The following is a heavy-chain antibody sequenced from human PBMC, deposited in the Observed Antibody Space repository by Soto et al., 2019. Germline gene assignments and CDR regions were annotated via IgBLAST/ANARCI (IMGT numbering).Heavy chain of an antibody. Sequence: SETLSLTCTVSGGSIRNNYWSWIRQPPGKGLEWVGYINYTGTSKYNPSLKSRVTISVDSSKNQFSLKLDSVTAADTAVYYCARLGGYYQAFDNWGQGTLVTVSS. CDR3: ARLGGYYQAFDN. CDR2: INYTGTS. CDR1: GGSIRNNY. J-gene: IGHJ4*02. V-gene: IGHV4-59*08. D-gene: IGHD3-3*01.